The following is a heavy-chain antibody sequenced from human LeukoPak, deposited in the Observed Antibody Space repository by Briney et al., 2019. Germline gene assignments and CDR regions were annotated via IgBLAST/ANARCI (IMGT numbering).Heavy chain of an antibody. V-gene: IGHV1-2*02. CDR1: TFTGXY. CDR2: IYPNSGAT. Sequence: TFTGXYMXXXGLAPGXGLXXMGWIYPNSGATKYAQKFQGRVTMTRDTSISTAYMELSGLRSDDTAVYYCGTLLSNGPFDYWGQGSLVTVSS. CDR3: GTLLSNGPFDY. J-gene: IGHJ4*02.